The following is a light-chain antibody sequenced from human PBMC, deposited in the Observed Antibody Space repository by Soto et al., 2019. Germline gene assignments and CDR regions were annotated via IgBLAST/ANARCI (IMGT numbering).Light chain of an antibody. V-gene: IGLV1-44*01. CDR1: SSNIGDSP. CDR3: AAWDDSLSGAV. CDR2: SND. Sequence: QSVVTQTPSASGTPGQRVTISCSGSSSNIGDSPVDWYQQVPGAAPKLHIYSNDQRPSGVPDRFSGSKSGTSASLAISGLQSEDEADYYCAAWDDSLSGAVFGGGTQLTVL. J-gene: IGLJ7*01.